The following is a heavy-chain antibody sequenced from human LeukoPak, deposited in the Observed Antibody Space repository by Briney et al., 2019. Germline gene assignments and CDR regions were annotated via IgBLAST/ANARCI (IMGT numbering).Heavy chain of an antibody. CDR3: AKDQGYSYYYLDY. Sequence: GGSLRLSCAASGFIFSSYAMSWVRQAPGKGLEWVSTISGSGGSTYYADSVKGRFTISRDNSKNTVYLLMSSLRAEDTAVYYCAKDQGYSYYYLDYWGQGTLVTVSS. V-gene: IGHV3-23*01. CDR1: GFIFSSYA. J-gene: IGHJ4*02. CDR2: ISGSGGST. D-gene: IGHD5-18*01.